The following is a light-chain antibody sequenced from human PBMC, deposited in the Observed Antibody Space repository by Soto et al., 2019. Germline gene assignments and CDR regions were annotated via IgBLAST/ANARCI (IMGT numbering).Light chain of an antibody. CDR1: SSDVGSYNY. J-gene: IGLJ1*01. V-gene: IGLV2-14*01. CDR3: SSYTTSTTLYV. Sequence: QSVLTQPASVSGSPGQSITISCTGTSSDVGSYNYVSWYQHYPGKAPKLIIYEVTNRPSGVSNRFSGSKSGNTASLTISGLQAEDEAAYYCSSYTTSTTLYVFATGTKLTVL. CDR2: EVT.